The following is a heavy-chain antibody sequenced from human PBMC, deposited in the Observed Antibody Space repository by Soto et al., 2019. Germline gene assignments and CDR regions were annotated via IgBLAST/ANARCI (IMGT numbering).Heavy chain of an antibody. J-gene: IGHJ6*03. D-gene: IGHD5-12*01. CDR1: GGSISSGGYY. CDR3: ARKDSGYGDYMDV. Sequence: SETLSLTCTVSGGSISSGGYYWSWIRQHPGKGLEWIGYIYYSGSTYYNPSLKSRVTMSVDTSENQFSLRLSSVTAADTAVYYCARKDSGYGDYMDVWGKGTTVPVSS. CDR2: IYYSGST. V-gene: IGHV4-31*03.